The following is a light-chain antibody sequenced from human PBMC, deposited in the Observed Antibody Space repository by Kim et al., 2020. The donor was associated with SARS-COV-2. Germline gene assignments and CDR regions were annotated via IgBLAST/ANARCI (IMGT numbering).Light chain of an antibody. CDR1: QGISSA. CDR3: QQFKNYPPT. V-gene: IGKV1D-13*01. J-gene: IGKJ2*01. CDR2: DAS. Sequence: AIQLTQSPSSLSASVGDRVTITCRASQGISSALAWYQQKPGKAPKMLIYDASTLESGVPSRFNGSGSGTDFTLTISSLQPEDSATYFCQQFKNYPPTFGQGNKLEI.